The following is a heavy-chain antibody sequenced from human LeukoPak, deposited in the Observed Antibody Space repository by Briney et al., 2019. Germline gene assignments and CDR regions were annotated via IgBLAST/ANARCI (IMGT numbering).Heavy chain of an antibody. V-gene: IGHV1-18*01. Sequence: ASVKVSCKASGYTFTSYGISWVRQAPGQGREGMGGISAYNGNTNYAQKLQGRVTMTTDTSPSTAYMELRSLRSDDTDVYYCASGYSYGSTSYYYGMDVWGQGTTVTVSS. CDR1: GYTFTSYG. CDR3: ASGYSYGSTSYYYGMDV. J-gene: IGHJ6*02. CDR2: ISAYNGNT. D-gene: IGHD5-18*01.